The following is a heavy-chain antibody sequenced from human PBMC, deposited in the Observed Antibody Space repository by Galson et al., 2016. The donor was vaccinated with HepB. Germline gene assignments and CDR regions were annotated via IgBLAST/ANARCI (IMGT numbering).Heavy chain of an antibody. CDR3: WSGYNSGI. CDR1: GFIFSSYA. CDR2: VNEDGSGT. D-gene: IGHD6-19*01. Sequence: SLRLSCAASGFIFSSYAMSWVRQAPGKGLEYVANVNEDGSGTQYMDSAKGRFTISRDNAKNSVGLQMNSLRAEDTALYYCWSGYNSGIWGQGTRVTVSS. V-gene: IGHV3-7*01. J-gene: IGHJ3*02.